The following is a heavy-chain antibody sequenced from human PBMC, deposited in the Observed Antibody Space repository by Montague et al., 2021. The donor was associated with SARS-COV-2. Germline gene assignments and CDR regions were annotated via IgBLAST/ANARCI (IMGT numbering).Heavy chain of an antibody. J-gene: IGHJ3*02. Sequence: TLSLTCAVYAGSNHSWGFSWSWCRPHPGEGLAWMGYIYYSGSTYYDPSLMSRLTISEDTPKNQFHLKLSSVTAADTAVYYCARVHFVSSGWYPDAFDIWGQGTLVTVSS. CDR1: AGSNHSWGFS. V-gene: IGHV4-31*11. CDR3: ARVHFVSSGWYPDAFDI. CDR2: IYYSGST. D-gene: IGHD6-19*01.